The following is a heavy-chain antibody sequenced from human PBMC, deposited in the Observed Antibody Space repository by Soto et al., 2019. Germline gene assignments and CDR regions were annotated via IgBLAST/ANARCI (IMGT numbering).Heavy chain of an antibody. J-gene: IGHJ3*02. D-gene: IGHD3-3*01. CDR3: ARDRPIFGVVGPSLEYDAFDI. Sequence: GGSLRLSCAASGFTFSSYAMHWVRQAPGKGLEWVAVISYDGSNKYYADSVKGRFTISRDNSKNTLYLQMNSLRAEDTAVYYCARDRPIFGVVGPSLEYDAFDIWGQGTMVTVSS. CDR2: ISYDGSNK. V-gene: IGHV3-30-3*01. CDR1: GFTFSSYA.